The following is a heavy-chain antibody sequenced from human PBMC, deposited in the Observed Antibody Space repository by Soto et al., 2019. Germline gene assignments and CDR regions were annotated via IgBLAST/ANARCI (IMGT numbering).Heavy chain of an antibody. CDR2: IYHSGST. V-gene: IGHV4-30-2*01. CDR3: ARELVGGYFDY. CDR1: GGSISSGGYS. D-gene: IGHD1-26*01. Sequence: QLQLQESSSGLVKPSQTLSLTCAVSGGSISSGGYSWSWIRQPPGNGLEWIGYIYHSGSTYYNPSLKSRLTITVDRSKNQFSLKLSSVTAADTAVYYCARELVGGYFDYWGQGTLVTVSS. J-gene: IGHJ4*02.